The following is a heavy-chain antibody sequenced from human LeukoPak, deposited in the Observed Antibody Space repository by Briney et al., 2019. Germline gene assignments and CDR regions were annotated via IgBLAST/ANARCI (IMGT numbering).Heavy chain of an antibody. CDR1: GFTFSSYE. V-gene: IGHV3-48*03. D-gene: IGHD6-13*01. CDR3: AGTDSSSHDY. CDR2: ISSSGSTI. J-gene: IGHJ4*02. Sequence: GGSLRLSCAASGFTFSSYEMNWVRQAPGKGLEWVSYISSSGSTIYYADSVKGRFTISRDNSKNTLYLQMNSLRAEDTAVYYCAGTDSSSHDYWGQGTLVTVSS.